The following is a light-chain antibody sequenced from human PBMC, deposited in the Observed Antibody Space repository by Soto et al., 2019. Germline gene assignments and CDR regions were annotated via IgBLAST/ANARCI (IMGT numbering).Light chain of an antibody. CDR2: HAS. J-gene: IGKJ1*01. CDR1: QSISNL. CDR3: QQYNSYS. Sequence: DIQMTQSPSTLPASVGDRVTITCRASQSISNLLAWYQKKTGTAPKVLIYHASNLQSGVPSRFSGTGSGTEFTLTISSMQPDDFATYYCQQYNSYSFGHGTKVDI. V-gene: IGKV1-5*01.